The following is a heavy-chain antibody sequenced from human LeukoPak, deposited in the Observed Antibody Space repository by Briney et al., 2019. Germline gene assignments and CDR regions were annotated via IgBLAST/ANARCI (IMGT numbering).Heavy chain of an antibody. CDR1: SGSFSGYY. V-gene: IGHV4-34*01. CDR2: INQSGST. D-gene: IGHD2-15*01. Sequence: PSETLSLTCAVYSGSFSGYYWSWIRQPPGRGLEWIGEINQSGSTNYNPSLKSRVTISVDTSKDQFSLKLSSLTAADTAVYYCAREAVVVAAAFDIWGQGTMVTVSS. CDR3: AREAVVVAAAFDI. J-gene: IGHJ3*02.